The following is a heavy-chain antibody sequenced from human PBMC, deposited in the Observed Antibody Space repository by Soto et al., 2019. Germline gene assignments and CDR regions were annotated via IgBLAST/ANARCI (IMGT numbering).Heavy chain of an antibody. CDR1: SDSICSYY. CDR3: ARGSGSTFDY. J-gene: IGHJ4*01. V-gene: IGHV4-59*01. CDR2: VYYSGST. D-gene: IGHD3-10*01. Sequence: SGTLSLTCTVSSDSICSYYWGWIRQPTGRGLECIGNVYYSGSTIDNPSLKNRVTLSVDTSKNQFSLKLSSVTAADTAVYYCARGSGSTFDYWGHGTLVTVSS.